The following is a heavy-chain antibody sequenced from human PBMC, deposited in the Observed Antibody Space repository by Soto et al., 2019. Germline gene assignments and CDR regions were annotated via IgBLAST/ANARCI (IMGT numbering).Heavy chain of an antibody. CDR3: AFFGSSSLAFDY. CDR1: GYTFTSYD. D-gene: IGHD6-6*01. CDR2: MNPNSGNT. V-gene: IGHV1-8*01. Sequence: QVQLVQSGAEVKKPGASVKVSCKASGYTFTSYDLNWVRQATGQGLEWMGWMNPNSGNTGYAQKFQGRVTMTRNTSISTAYMELSSLRSEDTAVYYCAFFGSSSLAFDYWGQGTLVTVSS. J-gene: IGHJ4*02.